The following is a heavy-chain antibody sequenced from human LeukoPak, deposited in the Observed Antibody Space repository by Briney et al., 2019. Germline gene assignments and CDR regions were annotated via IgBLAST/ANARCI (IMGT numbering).Heavy chain of an antibody. CDR1: GFTFSTYN. V-gene: IGHV3-21*04. CDR2: ISSSSTYT. CDR3: AREHYYGSGSYFDY. Sequence: GGSLRLSCAASGFTFSTYNMNWVRQAPGKGLEWVSYISSSSTYTNYTDSVKGRFTISRDNAENSLYLQMNTLRAEDTAVYYCAREHYYGSGSYFDYWGQGILVTVSS. D-gene: IGHD3-10*01. J-gene: IGHJ4*02.